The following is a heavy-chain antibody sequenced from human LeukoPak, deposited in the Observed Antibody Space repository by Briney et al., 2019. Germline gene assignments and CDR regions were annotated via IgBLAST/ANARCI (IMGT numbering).Heavy chain of an antibody. CDR3: ARRWDEGGVFDY. V-gene: IGHV4-61*08. CDR2: IYYSGST. D-gene: IGHD3-16*01. Sequence: TSETLSLTCTVSGGSISSGDYYWSWIRQPPGKGPEWIGYIYYSGSTYYNPSLKSRVTISVDTSKNQFSLKLSSVTAADTAVYYCARRWDEGGVFDYWGQGTLVTVSS. J-gene: IGHJ4*02. CDR1: GGSISSGDYY.